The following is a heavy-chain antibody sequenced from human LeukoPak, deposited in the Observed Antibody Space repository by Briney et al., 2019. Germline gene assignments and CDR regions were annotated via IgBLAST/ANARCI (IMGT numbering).Heavy chain of an antibody. CDR2: IISDGSST. J-gene: IGHJ3*02. V-gene: IGHV3-74*01. CDR3: AREDVDITVATSGAFDI. Sequence: GGSLCLSCAASGFTFSSYWMHWVRQAPGKGLVWVSRIISDGSSTSYADSVKGRFTISRDNAKNTPFLQMHSLRAEDTALYYCAREDVDITVATSGAFDIWGQGTMVTVSS. D-gene: IGHD6-19*01. CDR1: GFTFSSYW.